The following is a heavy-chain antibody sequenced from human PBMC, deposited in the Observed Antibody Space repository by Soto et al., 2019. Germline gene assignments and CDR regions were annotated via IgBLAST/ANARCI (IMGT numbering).Heavy chain of an antibody. J-gene: IGHJ4*02. CDR3: AKSPLHIVVVPADIHFDY. CDR2: ISGSGGST. CDR1: GFTFSSYA. D-gene: IGHD2-2*02. Sequence: EVQLLESGGGLVQPGGSLRLSCAASGFTFSSYAMSWVRQAPGKGLEWVSAISGSGGSTYYADSVKGRFTISRDNSKNTLYLQMISLRAEDTAVYYCAKSPLHIVVVPADIHFDYWGQGTLVTVSS. V-gene: IGHV3-23*01.